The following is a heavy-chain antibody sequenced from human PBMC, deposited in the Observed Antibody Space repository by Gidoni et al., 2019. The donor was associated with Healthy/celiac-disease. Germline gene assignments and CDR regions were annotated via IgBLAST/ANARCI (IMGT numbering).Heavy chain of an antibody. Sequence: VQLVESGGGVVQPGRSLRLSCAASVFPFSSYGMHWVRQAPGKGLEWVAVISYDGSNKYYADSVKGRFTISRDNSKNTLYLQMNSLRAEDTAVYYCAKDTGELQAVRGYSFDYWGQGTLVTVSS. CDR1: VFPFSSYG. D-gene: IGHD1-26*01. J-gene: IGHJ4*02. V-gene: IGHV3-30*18. CDR2: ISYDGSNK. CDR3: AKDTGELQAVRGYSFDY.